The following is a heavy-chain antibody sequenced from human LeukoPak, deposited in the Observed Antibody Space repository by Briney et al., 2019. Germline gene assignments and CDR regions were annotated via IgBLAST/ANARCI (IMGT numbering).Heavy chain of an antibody. Sequence: PGGSLRLSCAASGFSFSSHAMYWVRQAPGKGLEWVSYISSSGSTIYYADSVKGRFTISRDNAKNSLYLQMNSLRAEDTAVYYCAELGITMIGGVWGKGTTVTISS. CDR2: ISSSGSTI. J-gene: IGHJ6*04. D-gene: IGHD3-10*02. CDR3: AELGITMIGGV. V-gene: IGHV3-48*03. CDR1: GFSFSSHA.